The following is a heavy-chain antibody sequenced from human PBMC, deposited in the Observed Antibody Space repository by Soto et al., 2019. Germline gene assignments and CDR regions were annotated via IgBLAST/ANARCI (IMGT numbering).Heavy chain of an antibody. Sequence: QPGGSLRLSCAASGFTFSSYAMSWVRQAPGKGLEWVSAISGSGGSTYYADSVKGRFTISRDNSKNTLYLQMNSLRAEDTAVYYCAKVLKEYSSSWYPNDYYYYGMDVWGQGTTVTVSS. CDR1: GFTFSSYA. D-gene: IGHD6-13*01. V-gene: IGHV3-23*01. CDR3: AKVLKEYSSSWYPNDYYYYGMDV. J-gene: IGHJ6*02. CDR2: ISGSGGST.